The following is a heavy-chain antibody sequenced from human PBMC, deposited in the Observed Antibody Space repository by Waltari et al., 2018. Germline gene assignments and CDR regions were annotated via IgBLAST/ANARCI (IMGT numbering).Heavy chain of an antibody. CDR1: GYIFSNYG. CDR2: MYPYSGNT. CDR3: ARDDADSSNFGGF. J-gene: IGHJ4*02. D-gene: IGHD6-13*01. Sequence: QLVQSGAEVKKPGASVKVSCKASGYIFSNYGITWVRKAPGQGLEWMGWMYPYSGNTKDEQSLQGRVTLTTDTSTTTADMEIRSLRSDDTAIYYCARDDADSSNFGGFWGQGTLVTVSS. V-gene: IGHV1-18*01.